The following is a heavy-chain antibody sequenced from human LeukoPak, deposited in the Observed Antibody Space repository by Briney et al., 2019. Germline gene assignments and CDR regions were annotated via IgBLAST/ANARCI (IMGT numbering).Heavy chain of an antibody. V-gene: IGHV3-53*01. D-gene: IGHD3-22*01. J-gene: IGHJ4*02. CDR2: IYSGGST. CDR1: GFTVSSNY. CDR3: AREGVSSGYFNFDY. Sequence: GGSLRLSCAASGFTVSSNYMSWVRQAPGKGLEWVSVIYSGGSTYYADSVKGRFTISRDNSKNTLYLQMNSLRAEDTAVYYCAREGVSSGYFNFDYWGQGTLVTVSS.